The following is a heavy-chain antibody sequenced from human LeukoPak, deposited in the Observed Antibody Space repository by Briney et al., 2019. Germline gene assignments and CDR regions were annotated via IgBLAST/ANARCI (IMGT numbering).Heavy chain of an antibody. Sequence: GGSLRLSCAASGFTVSSNYMSWVRQAPGKGLEWVSVINSGGSTYYADSVKGRFTISRDNSKNTLYLQMNSLRAEDTAVYYCARVSDSSGTFDYWGQGTLVTVSS. CDR1: GFTVSSNY. CDR3: ARVSDSSGTFDY. D-gene: IGHD3-22*01. CDR2: INSGGST. J-gene: IGHJ4*02. V-gene: IGHV3-66*02.